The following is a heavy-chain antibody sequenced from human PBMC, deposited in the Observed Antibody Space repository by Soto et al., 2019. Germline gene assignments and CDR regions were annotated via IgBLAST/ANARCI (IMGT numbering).Heavy chain of an antibody. CDR3: ARGHDFWSGEASAGY. Sequence: ASVKVSCKASGYTFTSYGISWVRQAPGQGLEWMGWISAYNGNTNYAQKLQGRVTMTTDTSTSTAYMELRSLRSDDTAVYYCARGHDFWSGEASAGYWGQGTLVTVSS. D-gene: IGHD3-3*01. J-gene: IGHJ4*02. V-gene: IGHV1-18*01. CDR2: ISAYNGNT. CDR1: GYTFTSYG.